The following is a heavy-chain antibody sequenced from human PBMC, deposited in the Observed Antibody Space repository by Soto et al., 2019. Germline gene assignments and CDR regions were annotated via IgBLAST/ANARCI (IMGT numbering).Heavy chain of an antibody. CDR3: AGVMAFRSSWRQGWFDP. CDR1: SGSISSSNW. J-gene: IGHJ5*02. CDR2: IYHSGST. Sequence: QVQLQESGPGLVKPSGTLSLTCAVSSGSISSSNWWSWVRQPPGKGLEWIGEIYHSGSTNYNTSLKNRVTISVDKSKNQFSLKQSSVAAADTAVYYCAGVMAFRSSWRQGWFDPWGQGTLVTVSS. D-gene: IGHD6-13*01. V-gene: IGHV4-4*02.